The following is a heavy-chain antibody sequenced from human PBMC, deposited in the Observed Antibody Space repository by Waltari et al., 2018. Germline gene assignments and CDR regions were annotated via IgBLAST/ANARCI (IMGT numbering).Heavy chain of an antibody. J-gene: IGHJ6*03. Sequence: QVQLQESGPGLVKPSETLSLTCNVSGGSIKDYYWSWIRQTAGKGLEWIGPIRHFGGPNYHPSLGSRVTMSLDMSKNRFSLRLSSVTAADTALYFCARCRYLEEHYYMDIWGKGTTVTVSS. CDR3: ARCRYLEEHYYMDI. CDR1: GGSIKDYY. D-gene: IGHD3-3*01. V-gene: IGHV4-4*07. CDR2: IRHFGGP.